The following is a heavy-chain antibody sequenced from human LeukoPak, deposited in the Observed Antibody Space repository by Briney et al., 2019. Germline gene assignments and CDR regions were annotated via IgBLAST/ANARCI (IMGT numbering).Heavy chain of an antibody. D-gene: IGHD3-3*01. V-gene: IGHV3-21*01. J-gene: IGHJ4*02. CDR3: ARLGMVDYFDY. CDR1: GFTFSSYS. CDR2: ISSSSSYI. Sequence: GGSLRLSCAASGFTFSSYSMNWVRQAPGKGLEWVSSISSSSSYIYYADSVKGRFTISRDNAKNSLYLQMNSLRAEDTAVYYCARLGMVDYFDYWGQGTLVTASS.